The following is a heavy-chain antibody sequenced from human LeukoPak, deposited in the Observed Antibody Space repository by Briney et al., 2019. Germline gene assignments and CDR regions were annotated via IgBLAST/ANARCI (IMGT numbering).Heavy chain of an antibody. CDR1: GGSISSYY. CDR2: IDYSGST. V-gene: IGHV4-59*01. CDR3: ASGGCSYGWSPPTDY. Sequence: SETLSLTCTVSGGSISSYYWSWIRQPPGKGLEWIGYIDYSGSTNYNPSLKSRVTISVDTSKNQFSLKLSSVTAADTAVYYCASGGCSYGWSPPTDYWGQGTLVTVSS. D-gene: IGHD5-18*01. J-gene: IGHJ4*02.